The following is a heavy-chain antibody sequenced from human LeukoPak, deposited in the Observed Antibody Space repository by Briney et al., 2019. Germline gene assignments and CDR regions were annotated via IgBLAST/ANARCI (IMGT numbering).Heavy chain of an antibody. CDR3: TRPYYYDSSGSPDY. Sequence: PSETLSLTCSVSGDSISTSSYYWGWIRQPPGKGLEWIGTIYYSGSTYYNPSLKSRVTISVDTSKNQFSLKLSSVTAADTAVYYCTRPYYYDSSGSPDYWGQGTLVTVSS. V-gene: IGHV4-39*07. CDR1: GDSISTSSYY. D-gene: IGHD3-22*01. J-gene: IGHJ4*02. CDR2: IYYSGST.